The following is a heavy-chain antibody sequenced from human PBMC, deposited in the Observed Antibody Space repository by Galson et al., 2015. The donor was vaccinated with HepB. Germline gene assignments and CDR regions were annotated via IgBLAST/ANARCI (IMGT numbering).Heavy chain of an antibody. CDR1: GYTFTSYA. Sequence: SVKVSCKASGYTFTSYAIHWLRQAPGQRLEWMGWINAGNGNTKYSQKFQERVTITRDTSASTAYIELSSLRSEDTAVYYCAREYCSSTSCLDEGLDAFDIWGQGTMVTVSS. V-gene: IGHV1-3*01. CDR2: INAGNGNT. D-gene: IGHD2-2*01. CDR3: AREYCSSTSCLDEGLDAFDI. J-gene: IGHJ3*02.